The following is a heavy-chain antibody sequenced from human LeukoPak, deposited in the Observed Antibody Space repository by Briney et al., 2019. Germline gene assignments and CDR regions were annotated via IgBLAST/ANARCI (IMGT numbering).Heavy chain of an antibody. CDR1: GGSISSGSYY. CDR2: IYTSGST. Sequence: SQTLSLTCTVSGGSISSGSYYWSWIRQPAGTGLEWIGRIYTSGSTYYNPSLKSRVTISVDTSKNQFSLKLSSVTAADTAVYYCARGTGYDILTGYYSDYYYYGMDVWGQGTTVTVSS. V-gene: IGHV4-61*02. J-gene: IGHJ6*02. D-gene: IGHD3-9*01. CDR3: ARGTGYDILTGYYSDYYYYGMDV.